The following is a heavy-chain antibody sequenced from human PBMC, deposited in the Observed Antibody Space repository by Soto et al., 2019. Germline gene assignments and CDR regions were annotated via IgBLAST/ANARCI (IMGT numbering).Heavy chain of an antibody. Sequence: QVHLVESGGGVVQPGRSLRLSCAASGLTLSSQGMHWVRQAPGKGLEWVAFIWYDGSTKYSPDSVKGRFTISRDNSKNTLYLQMNSLRVEDTAVYYCARDGQQVVPHGVDVWGQGTTVTVSS. J-gene: IGHJ6*02. V-gene: IGHV3-33*01. CDR1: GLTLSSQG. CDR2: IWYDGSTK. CDR3: ARDGQQVVPHGVDV. D-gene: IGHD6-13*01.